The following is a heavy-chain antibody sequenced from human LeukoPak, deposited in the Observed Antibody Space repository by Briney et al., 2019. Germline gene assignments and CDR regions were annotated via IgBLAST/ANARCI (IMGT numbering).Heavy chain of an antibody. CDR3: ARVCRDTSGGYYFDY. J-gene: IGHJ4*02. CDR2: ISAYNGNT. V-gene: IGHV1-18*01. Sequence: ASVKVSCKASGYTFSFFGISWVRQAPGQGLEWMGRISAYNGNTNYPQKVQGRVTMTTDTSTSTAYMELRSLRYDDTAVYYCARVCRDTSGGYYFDYWGQGTLITVSS. D-gene: IGHD3-22*01. CDR1: GYTFSFFG.